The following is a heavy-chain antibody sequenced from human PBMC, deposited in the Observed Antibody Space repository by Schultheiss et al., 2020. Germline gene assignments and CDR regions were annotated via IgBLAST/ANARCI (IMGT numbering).Heavy chain of an antibody. CDR2: IYYSGST. CDR1: GGSIGTYY. Sequence: SETLSLTCTVSGGSIGTYYWSWIRQPPGKGLEWIGYIYYSGSTNYNPSLKSRVTISVDTSKNQFSLKLSSVTAADTAVYYCARGPAAGTGAWFDPWGQGTLVTVSS. J-gene: IGHJ5*02. V-gene: IGHV4-59*01. D-gene: IGHD6-13*01. CDR3: ARGPAAGTGAWFDP.